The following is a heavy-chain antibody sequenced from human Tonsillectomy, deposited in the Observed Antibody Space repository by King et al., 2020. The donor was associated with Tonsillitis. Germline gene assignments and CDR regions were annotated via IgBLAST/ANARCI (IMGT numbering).Heavy chain of an antibody. Sequence: VQLVESGGGVVQPGRSLRLSCAASGFTFSTYAMHWVRQAPGKGLEWVAVISYDGSNKYYADSVKGRFTISRDNSKNTLSLQMNSLRAEDTAVYYCARVYYDSSGYEEAGPALEAFDIWGQGTMVTVSS. J-gene: IGHJ3*02. CDR1: GFTFSTYA. CDR2: ISYDGSNK. CDR3: ARVYYDSSGYEEAGPALEAFDI. D-gene: IGHD3-22*01. V-gene: IGHV3-30*04.